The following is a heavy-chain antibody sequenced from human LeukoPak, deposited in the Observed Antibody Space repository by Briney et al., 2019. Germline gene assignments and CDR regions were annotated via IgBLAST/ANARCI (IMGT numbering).Heavy chain of an antibody. Sequence: PGESLKISCKGSGYSFTSYWVAWVRQMPGKGLGWMGIIYPGDSDTRYSPSFQGQVTISADKSISTAYLQWSSLKASDTAMYYCARLGPDYGDYVFDPWGQGTLVTVSS. CDR3: ARLGPDYGDYVFDP. D-gene: IGHD4-17*01. V-gene: IGHV5-51*01. CDR2: IYPGDSDT. J-gene: IGHJ5*02. CDR1: GYSFTSYW.